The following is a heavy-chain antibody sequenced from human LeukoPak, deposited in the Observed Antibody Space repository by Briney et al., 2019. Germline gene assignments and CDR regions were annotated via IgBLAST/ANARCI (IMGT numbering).Heavy chain of an antibody. D-gene: IGHD5-18*01. CDR2: ISPSGST. CDR1: GGTFSDYY. CDR3: ARVGYSYVINDWSRTGLGAYPTKYHYHMDV. J-gene: IGHJ6*03. V-gene: IGHV4-34*01. Sequence: SETLSLTCAIYGGTFSDYYWSWIRQPPGKGQKRIGEISPSGSTNYSPSLNSLVTMSVDTSKNQFSLKLSSVTAADTAVYFCARVGYSYVINDWSRTGLGAYPTKYHYHMDVWDKGTTVTVSS.